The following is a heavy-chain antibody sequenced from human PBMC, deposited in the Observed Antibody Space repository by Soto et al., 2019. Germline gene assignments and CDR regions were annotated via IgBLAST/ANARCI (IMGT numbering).Heavy chain of an antibody. CDR2: IIPIFGTA. Sequence: ASVKVSCKASGGTFSSYAISWVRRAPGQGLEWMGGIIPIFGTANYAQKFQGRVTITADESTSTAYMELSSLRSEDTAVYYCAREKPGIAAAGYGMDVWGQGTTVTVSS. CDR1: GGTFSSYA. J-gene: IGHJ6*02. CDR3: AREKPGIAAAGYGMDV. D-gene: IGHD6-13*01. V-gene: IGHV1-69*13.